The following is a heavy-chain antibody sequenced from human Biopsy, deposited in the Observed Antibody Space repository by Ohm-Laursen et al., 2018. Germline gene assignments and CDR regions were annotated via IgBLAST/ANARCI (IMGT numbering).Heavy chain of an antibody. CDR3: ATKLTGYFHH. CDR2: NIPILGTG. Sequence: SVKVSCKAPEGTFSNYGVNWVRQAPGQGLEWLGGNIPILGTGNYAHQFQDRVTVVADTSTSTATMELRSLRSGDTAVYYCATKLTGYFHHWGQGTLVIVSS. V-gene: IGHV1-69*06. CDR1: EGTFSNYG. J-gene: IGHJ1*01. D-gene: IGHD3-9*01.